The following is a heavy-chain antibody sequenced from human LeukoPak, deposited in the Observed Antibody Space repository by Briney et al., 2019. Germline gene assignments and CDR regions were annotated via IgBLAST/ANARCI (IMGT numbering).Heavy chain of an antibody. CDR2: IYHSGST. CDR1: GFSISSGYY. J-gene: IGHJ6*03. D-gene: IGHD4-11*01. Sequence: PSETLSLTCAVSGFSISSGYYRGWIRQPPGKGLECIGSIYHSGSTYYNPSLKSRVTISVDTSKNQFSLKLSSVTAAVTAVYYCARHNLGYSNSYYYMDVWGKGTTVTVSS. V-gene: IGHV4-38-2*01. CDR3: ARHNLGYSNSYYYMDV.